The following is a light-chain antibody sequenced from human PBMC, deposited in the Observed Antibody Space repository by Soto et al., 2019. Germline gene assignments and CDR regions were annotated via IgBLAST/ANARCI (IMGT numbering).Light chain of an antibody. V-gene: IGKV3-15*01. Sequence: EIVMTQSPAALSVSPGERATLSSRASQSVSRNLAWYQQRPGRAPRLLIYDASTRATDIPARFSGSGSGTEFTLTISSLQSEDFAVYYCQQYNNWPLYTFGQGTKLEIK. J-gene: IGKJ2*01. CDR2: DAS. CDR3: QQYNNWPLYT. CDR1: QSVSRN.